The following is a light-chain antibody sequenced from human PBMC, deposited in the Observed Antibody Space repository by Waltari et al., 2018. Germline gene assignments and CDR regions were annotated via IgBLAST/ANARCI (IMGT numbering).Light chain of an antibody. CDR2: DAS. CDR3: QQYDNLPLT. J-gene: IGKJ4*01. Sequence: DIQMTQSPSSLSASVGDRVTITCQASQDISNYLNWYKQKPGKAPKLLIYDASNLETGVPSRFSGSGSGTDFTFTISSLQPEDIATYYCQQYDNLPLTFGGGTKVEIK. CDR1: QDISNY. V-gene: IGKV1-33*01.